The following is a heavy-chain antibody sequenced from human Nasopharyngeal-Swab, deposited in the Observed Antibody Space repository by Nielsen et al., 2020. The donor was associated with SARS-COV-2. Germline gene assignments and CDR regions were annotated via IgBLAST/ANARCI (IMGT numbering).Heavy chain of an antibody. D-gene: IGHD3-3*01. J-gene: IGHJ4*02. CDR2: IYYSGST. V-gene: IGHV4-61*01. CDR3: ARAWRITIFGVVNHFDY. CDR1: GGSVSRGSYY. Sequence: SETLSLTCTVSGGSVSRGSYYWSWIRQTPGKGLEWIGYIYYSGSTNYNPSLKSRVTISVDTSKNQFSLKLSSVTAADTAVYYCARAWRITIFGVVNHFDYWGQGTLVTVSS.